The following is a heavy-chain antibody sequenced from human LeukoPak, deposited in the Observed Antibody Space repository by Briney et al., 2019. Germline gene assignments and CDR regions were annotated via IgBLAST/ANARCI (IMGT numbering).Heavy chain of an antibody. V-gene: IGHV4-31*03. CDR3: ARGTFTSYNAISRCAFDI. CDR1: GGSISSGGYY. D-gene: IGHD1-20*01. J-gene: IGHJ3*02. CDR2: IYYSGST. Sequence: SQTLSLTCTVSGGSISSGGYYWSWIRQHPGKGLEWIGYIYYSGSTYYNPSLKSRVTISVDTSKNQFSLKLSSVTAADTAVYYCARGTFTSYNAISRCAFDIWGQGTMVTVSS.